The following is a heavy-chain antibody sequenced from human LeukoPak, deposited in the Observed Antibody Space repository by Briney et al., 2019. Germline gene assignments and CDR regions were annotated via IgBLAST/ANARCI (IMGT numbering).Heavy chain of an antibody. V-gene: IGHV3-30-3*01. J-gene: IGHJ6*02. CDR1: GFTFTNYA. CDR3: ARRHYYGSGSPNYYYYGMDV. D-gene: IGHD3-10*01. Sequence: PGGSLRLSCAAPGFTFTNYAIHWVRQAPGKGLEWVAIISYDGSNKYYADSVKGRFTVSRDNSKNTLYLQMNSLRAEDTAVYYCARRHYYGSGSPNYYYYGMDVWGQGTTVTVSS. CDR2: ISYDGSNK.